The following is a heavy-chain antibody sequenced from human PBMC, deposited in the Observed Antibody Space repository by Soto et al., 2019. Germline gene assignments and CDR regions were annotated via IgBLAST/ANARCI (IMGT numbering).Heavy chain of an antibody. CDR1: GGSVNSDFYY. CDR2: IFYTGRT. V-gene: IGHV4-61*01. Sequence: SDTLSLTCTVSGGSVNSDFYYWSWIRQPPGRGLEWIGYIFYTGRTNYNPSLESRVTISLDTSKNQFSLKLSSVTAADTAVFYCAREFSNSPEAFDYWGQGALVTVSS. CDR3: AREFSNSPEAFDY. D-gene: IGHD1-1*01. J-gene: IGHJ4*02.